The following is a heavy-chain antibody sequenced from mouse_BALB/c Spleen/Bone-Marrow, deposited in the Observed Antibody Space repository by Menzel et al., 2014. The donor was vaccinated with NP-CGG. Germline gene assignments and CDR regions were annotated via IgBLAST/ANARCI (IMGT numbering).Heavy chain of an antibody. CDR3: ATMITDWYFDV. V-gene: IGHV14-3*02. CDR2: IDPANGNT. J-gene: IGHJ1*01. CDR1: GFNIKDTY. D-gene: IGHD2-4*01. Sequence: EVQLQQSGAELVKPGASVKLSCTASGFNIKDTYMHRVKQRPEQGLEWIGRIDPANGNTKCDPKFQGKATITADTSSNTAYLQLSSLTSEDTAVYYCATMITDWYFDVWGAGTTVTVSS.